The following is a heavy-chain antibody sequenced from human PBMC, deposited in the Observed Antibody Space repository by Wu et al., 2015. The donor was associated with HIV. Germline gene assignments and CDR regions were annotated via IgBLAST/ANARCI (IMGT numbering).Heavy chain of an antibody. CDR2: INHSGST. CDR1: GGSFSGYY. J-gene: IGHJ6*02. V-gene: IGHV4-34*01. Sequence: QVQLQQWGAGLLKPSETLSLTCAVYGGSFSGYYWSWIRQPPGKGLEWIGEINHSGSTNYNPSLKSRVTISVDTSKNQFSLKLSSVTAADTAVYYCAREHRDDSSGYPYYYYGMDVWGQGTTVTVSS. CDR3: AREHRDDSSGYPYYYYGMDV. D-gene: IGHD3-22*01.